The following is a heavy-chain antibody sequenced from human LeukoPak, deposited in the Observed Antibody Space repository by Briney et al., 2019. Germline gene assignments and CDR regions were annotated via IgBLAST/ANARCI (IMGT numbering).Heavy chain of an antibody. CDR1: GYTFTSYA. V-gene: IGHV7-4-1*02. J-gene: IGHJ5*02. CDR3: ARDLRVRGVIGYWFDP. CDR2: INTNTGNP. D-gene: IGHD3-10*01. Sequence: ASVKVSCKASGYTFTSYAMNWVRQAPGQGLEWMGWINTNTGNPTYAQGFTGRFVFSLDTSVSTAYLQISSLKAEDTAVYYCARDLRVRGVIGYWFDPWGQGTLVTVSS.